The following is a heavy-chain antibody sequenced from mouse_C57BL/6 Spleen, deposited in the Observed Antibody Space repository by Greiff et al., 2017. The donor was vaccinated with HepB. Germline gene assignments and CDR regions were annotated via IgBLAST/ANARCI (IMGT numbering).Heavy chain of an antibody. CDR2: IYPSDSET. CDR3: ARSNLYYAMDY. J-gene: IGHJ4*01. CDR1: SYTFTSYW. V-gene: IGHV1-61*01. D-gene: IGHD2-5*01. Sequence: QVQLQQPGAELVRPGSSVKLSCKASSYTFTSYWMDWVKQRPGQGLEWIGNIYPSDSETHYNQKFKDKATLTVDKSSSTAYMQLSSLTSEDSAVYYCARSNLYYAMDYWGQGTSVTVSS.